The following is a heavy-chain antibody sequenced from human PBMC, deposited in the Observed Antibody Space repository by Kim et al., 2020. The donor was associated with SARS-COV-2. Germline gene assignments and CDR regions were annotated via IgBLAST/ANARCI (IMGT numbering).Heavy chain of an antibody. Sequence: YYADSVKGRFTISRDNAKNSLYLQMNSLRAEDTAVYYCARVVYSSSGLGYWGQGTLVTVSS. CDR3: ARVVYSSSGLGY. J-gene: IGHJ4*02. V-gene: IGHV3-21*01. D-gene: IGHD6-13*01.